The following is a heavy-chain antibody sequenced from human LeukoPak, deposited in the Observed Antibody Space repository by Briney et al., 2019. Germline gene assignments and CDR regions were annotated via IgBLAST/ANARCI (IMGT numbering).Heavy chain of an antibody. Sequence: QAGGSLRLSCAASGFTFSSYGMHWVRQAPGKGLEWVAVISYDGSNKYYADSVKGRFTISRDNSKNTLYLQMNSLRAEDTAVYYCAKEGHDYGDYYFDYWGQGTLVTVSS. D-gene: IGHD4-17*01. CDR3: AKEGHDYGDYYFDY. J-gene: IGHJ4*02. V-gene: IGHV3-30*18. CDR1: GFTFSSYG. CDR2: ISYDGSNK.